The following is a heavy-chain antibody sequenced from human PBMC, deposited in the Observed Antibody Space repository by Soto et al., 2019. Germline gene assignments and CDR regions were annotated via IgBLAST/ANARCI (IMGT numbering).Heavy chain of an antibody. CDR2: ISYDGSNK. V-gene: IGHV3-30*18. J-gene: IGHJ1*01. D-gene: IGHD4-17*01. CDR3: AKDVQRYGDFRYFQH. CDR1: GFTFSSYG. Sequence: GGSLRLSCAASGFTFSSYGMHWVRQAPGKGLEWVAVISYDGSNKYYADSVKGRFTISRDNSKNTLYLQMNSLRAEDTAVYYCAKDVQRYGDFRYFQHWGQGTLVTVSS.